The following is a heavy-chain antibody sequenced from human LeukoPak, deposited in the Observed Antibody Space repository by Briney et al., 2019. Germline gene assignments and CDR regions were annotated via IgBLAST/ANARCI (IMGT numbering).Heavy chain of an antibody. J-gene: IGHJ5*02. CDR3: ARRRFELGSFVP. D-gene: IGHD2-15*01. Sequence: SETLSLTCTVSGDSISSSSYYWGWIRQPPGKGLEWIGNIYYSGSTFYNPSLKSRVTISVDTSKNQFSLNLSSVTAADTAVYYCARRRFELGSFVPWGQGTLVTVSS. V-gene: IGHV4-39*01. CDR2: IYYSGST. CDR1: GDSISSSSYY.